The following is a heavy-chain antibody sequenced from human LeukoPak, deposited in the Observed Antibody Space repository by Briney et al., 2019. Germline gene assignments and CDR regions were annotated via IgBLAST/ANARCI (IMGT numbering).Heavy chain of an antibody. CDR3: ARGGWEQEHLDY. V-gene: IGHV3-74*01. J-gene: IGHJ4*02. D-gene: IGHD1-26*01. CDR1: GFTFSRYW. Sequence: GGSLRLSCAPSGFTFSRYWMHWVRQAPGKGLVWVSRINSDGSSRYADSAKGRFTISRDNAKNTLYLQMNSLRAEVTAVYYCARGGWEQEHLDYWGQGTLVTVSS. CDR2: INSDGSS.